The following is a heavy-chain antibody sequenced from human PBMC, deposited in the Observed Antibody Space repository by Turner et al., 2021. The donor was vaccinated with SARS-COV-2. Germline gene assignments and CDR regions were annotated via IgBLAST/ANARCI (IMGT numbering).Heavy chain of an antibody. J-gene: IGHJ6*03. CDR3: AKAETYSSGWSGGRSYYYYYMDV. V-gene: IGHV3-30*18. D-gene: IGHD6-19*01. CDR2: IAYDVSNK. CDR1: GFTFSSYG. Sequence: QVQLVESGGGLVQPGRSLRLSCAAAGFTFSSYGMHWVRQAPGKLLEWVAVIAYDVSNKYYADSVKGRFTISRDNSKNTLYLQMNSLRAEDTAVYYCAKAETYSSGWSGGRSYYYYYMDVWGKGTTVTVSS.